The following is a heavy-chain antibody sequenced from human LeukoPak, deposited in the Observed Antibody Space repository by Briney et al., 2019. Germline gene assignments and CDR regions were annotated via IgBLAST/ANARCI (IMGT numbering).Heavy chain of an antibody. CDR1: GFTVSDYY. J-gene: IGHJ4*02. V-gene: IGHV3-53*01. CDR3: AKNNDFDY. Sequence: GGSLRLSCVASGFTVSDYYMSWVRQAPGKGLEWVSLLYTDDTTIYADSVEGRFTISRDNSKNTLYLQMNTLRAEDTAVYYCAKNNDFDYWGQGTLVTVSS. D-gene: IGHD1-1*01. CDR2: LYTDDTT.